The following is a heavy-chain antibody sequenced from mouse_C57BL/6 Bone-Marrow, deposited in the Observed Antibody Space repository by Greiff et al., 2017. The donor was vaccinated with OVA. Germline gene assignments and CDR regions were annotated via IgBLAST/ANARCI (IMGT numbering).Heavy chain of an antibody. CDR3: TSHYGSSRDY. V-gene: IGHV1-15*01. J-gene: IGHJ2*01. D-gene: IGHD1-1*01. CDR2: IDPETGGT. Sequence: QVHVKQSGAELVRPGASVTLSCKASGYTFTDYEMHWVKQTPVHGLEWIGAIDPETGGTAYNQKFKGKAILTADKSSSTAYMELRSLTSEDSAVYYCTSHYGSSRDYWGQGTTLTVSS. CDR1: GYTFTDYE.